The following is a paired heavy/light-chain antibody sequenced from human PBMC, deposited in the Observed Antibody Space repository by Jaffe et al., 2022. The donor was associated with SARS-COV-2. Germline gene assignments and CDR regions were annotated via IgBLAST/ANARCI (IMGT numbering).Heavy chain of an antibody. D-gene: IGHD6-13*01. CDR3: ARGIAATVMYYFDY. Sequence: QVQLQESGPGLVKPSGTLSLTCAVSGGSISSSNWWSWVRQPPGKGLEWIGEIYHSGSTNYNPSLKSRVTISVDKSKNQFSLKLSSVTAADTAVYYCARGIAATVMYYFDYWGQGTLVTVSS. CDR1: GGSISSSNW. J-gene: IGHJ4*02. V-gene: IGHV4-4*02. CDR2: IYHSGST.
Light chain of an antibody. Sequence: DIQLTQSPSFLSASVGDRVTITCRASQGISSYLAWYQQKPGKAPKLLIYAASTLQSGVPSRFSGSGSGTEFTLTISSLQPEDFATYYCQQLRTFGPGTKVDIK. J-gene: IGKJ3*01. V-gene: IGKV1-9*01. CDR1: QGISSY. CDR2: AAS. CDR3: QQLRT.